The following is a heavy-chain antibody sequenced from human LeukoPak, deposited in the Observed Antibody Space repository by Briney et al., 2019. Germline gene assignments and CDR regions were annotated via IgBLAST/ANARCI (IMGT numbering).Heavy chain of an antibody. V-gene: IGHV3-23*01. CDR3: AKGLQGYSSSWFDP. Sequence: PGGSLRLSCAASGFTFSSYAMSWVRQAPGKGLEWVSAISGSGGSTYYADSVKGRFTISRDNSKNTLYLQMNSLKAEDTAVYYCAKGLQGYSSSWFDPWGQGTLVTVSS. CDR1: GFTFSSYA. CDR2: ISGSGGST. D-gene: IGHD4-11*01. J-gene: IGHJ5*02.